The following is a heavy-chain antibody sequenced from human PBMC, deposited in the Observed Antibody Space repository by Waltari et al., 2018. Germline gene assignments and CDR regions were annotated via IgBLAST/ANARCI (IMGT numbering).Heavy chain of an antibody. CDR1: GFTFSSYA. CDR2: ISNDGSNK. J-gene: IGHJ4*02. D-gene: IGHD6-19*01. Sequence: QVQLVESGGGVVQPGRSLRLSCAASGFTFSSYAMHWVRQAPGKGREGGAGISNDGSNKYYAESVKGRFTISRDNSKNTLYLQMNSLRAEDTAVYYCARVAVAGYFDYWGQGTLVTVSS. V-gene: IGHV3-30-3*01. CDR3: ARVAVAGYFDY.